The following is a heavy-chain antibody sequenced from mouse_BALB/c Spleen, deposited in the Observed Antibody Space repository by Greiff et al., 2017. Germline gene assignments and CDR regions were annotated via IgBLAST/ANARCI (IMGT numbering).Heavy chain of an antibody. Sequence: DVQLVESGGGLVQPGGSLRLSCATSGFTFTDYYMSWVRQPPGKALEWLGFIRNKANGYTTEYSASVKGRFTISRDTSQSILYLQMNTLRAEDSATYYRARDPVRRVMDDWGEGTSVTVSS. J-gene: IGHJ4*01. CDR3: ARDPVRRVMDD. V-gene: IGHV7-3*02. D-gene: IGHD2-14*01. CDR1: GFTFTDYY. CDR2: IRNKANGYTT.